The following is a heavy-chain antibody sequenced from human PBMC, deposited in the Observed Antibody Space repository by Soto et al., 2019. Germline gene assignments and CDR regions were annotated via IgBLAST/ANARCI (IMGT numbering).Heavy chain of an antibody. D-gene: IGHD3-10*01. CDR3: ARSITMVRGVDLDY. CDR1: GFTFSSYA. Sequence: QVQLVESGGGVVQPGRSLSLSCEASGFTFSSYAMHWVRQAPGKGLEWVAVISYDGSNKYYADSVKGRFTISRDNSKNTLYLQMNSLRAEDTAVYYCARSITMVRGVDLDYWGQGTLVTVSS. CDR2: ISYDGSNK. J-gene: IGHJ4*02. V-gene: IGHV3-30-3*01.